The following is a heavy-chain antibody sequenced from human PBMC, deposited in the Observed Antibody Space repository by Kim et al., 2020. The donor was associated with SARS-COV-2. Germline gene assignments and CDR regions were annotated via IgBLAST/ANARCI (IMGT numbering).Heavy chain of an antibody. V-gene: IGHV3-30*01. D-gene: IGHD3-10*01. J-gene: IGHJ4*02. CDR3: ASGLLWFGELLL. CDR2: K. Sequence: KYYADSVKGRFTISRDNSKNTLYLQMNSLGAEDTAVYYCASGLLWFGELLLWGQGTLVTVSS.